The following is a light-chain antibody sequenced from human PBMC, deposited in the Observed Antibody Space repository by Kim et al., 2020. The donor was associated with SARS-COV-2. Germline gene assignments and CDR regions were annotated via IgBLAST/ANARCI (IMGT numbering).Light chain of an antibody. V-gene: IGKV1-39*01. CDR2: TAS. J-gene: IGKJ4*01. CDR3: QQSYSTPFT. CDR1: QKISTY. Sequence: DIQMTQSPSSLSASLGERVTITCRASQKISTYLNWYQQKPGNAPKLLIYTASSLHSGVPSRFSGSGSGTDFTLTISSLQPEDSATYFCQQSYSTPFTFGGGTMVDIK.